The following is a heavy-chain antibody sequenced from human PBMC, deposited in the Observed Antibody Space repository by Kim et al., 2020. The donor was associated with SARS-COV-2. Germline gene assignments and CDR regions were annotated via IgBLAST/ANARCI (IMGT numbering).Heavy chain of an antibody. V-gene: IGHV3-7*04. Sequence: GGSLRLSCAASGFPFSKYWMAWVRQAPGKGLEWVANIKWDGSEKFYVDSVKGRFTISRDNTNNVLYLQMNDLRVDDTAVYSCARGPTWTFWYFETWARGT. J-gene: IGHJ4*02. CDR3: ARGPTWTFWYFET. CDR1: GFPFSKYW. CDR2: IKWDGSEK.